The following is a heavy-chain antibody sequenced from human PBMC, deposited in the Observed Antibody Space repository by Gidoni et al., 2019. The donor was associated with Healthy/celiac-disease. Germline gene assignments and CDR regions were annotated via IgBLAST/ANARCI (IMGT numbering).Heavy chain of an antibody. V-gene: IGHV3-23*01. Sequence: EVQLLESGGGLVQPGGSLRLSCAASGFTFSSYAMSWVRQAPGKGREWVSAISGSGGSTYYADSVKGRFTISRDNSKNTLYLQMNSLRAEDTAVYYCAKGGSGYHYYYGMDVWGQGTTVTVSS. D-gene: IGHD6-19*01. CDR2: ISGSGGST. J-gene: IGHJ6*02. CDR1: GFTFSSYA. CDR3: AKGGSGYHYYYGMDV.